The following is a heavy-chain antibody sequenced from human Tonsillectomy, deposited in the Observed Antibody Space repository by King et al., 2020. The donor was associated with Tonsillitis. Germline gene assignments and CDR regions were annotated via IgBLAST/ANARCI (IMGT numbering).Heavy chain of an antibody. Sequence: VQLVESGAEVKKPGASVKVSCKASGYTFTTYAITWVRQAPGQGLEWMGWINAYNGNTNYAQKLQGRVTFTTETSTNTAYMELRSLRTDDTAVYYCALDILTGFYDYWGQGTLVTVSS. CDR1: GYTFTTYA. J-gene: IGHJ4*02. CDR3: ALDILTGFYDY. V-gene: IGHV1-18*01. CDR2: INAYNGNT. D-gene: IGHD3-9*01.